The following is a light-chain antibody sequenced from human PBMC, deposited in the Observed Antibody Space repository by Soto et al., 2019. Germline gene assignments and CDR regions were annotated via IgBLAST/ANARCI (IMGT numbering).Light chain of an antibody. J-gene: IGLJ3*02. V-gene: IGLV2-14*01. CDR2: EVS. CDR3: SSYRSGSSPWV. Sequence: QSALTQPASVSGSPGQSITISCTGTSSDVGGHNYVSWYQQHPGKAPKLMIYEVSNRPSGVSNRFSGSKSGNTASLTISGLQAEDEASYYCSSYRSGSSPWVFGGGTKLTVL. CDR1: SSDVGGHNY.